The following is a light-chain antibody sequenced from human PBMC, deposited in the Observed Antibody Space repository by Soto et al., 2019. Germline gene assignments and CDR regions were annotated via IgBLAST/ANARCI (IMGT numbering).Light chain of an antibody. V-gene: IGKV3-11*01. CDR2: DAS. J-gene: IGKJ2*01. Sequence: IVLTQSPATLSLSPGERATLSCRASRSINSYLAWYQQKPGQAPRLLIYDASNRATGIPARFSGSGSGTDFILTISSLEPEDFAVYYCQQRDTWPPFTFGQGTKLEIK. CDR1: RSINSY. CDR3: QQRDTWPPFT.